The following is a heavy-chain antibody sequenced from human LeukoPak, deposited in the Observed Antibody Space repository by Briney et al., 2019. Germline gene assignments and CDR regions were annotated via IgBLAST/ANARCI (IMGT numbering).Heavy chain of an antibody. J-gene: IGHJ4*02. CDR2: INHSGST. CDR3: ARVLGESSAYCFDY. Sequence: SETLSLTCAVYGGSFSGYYWSWIRQPPGKGLEWIGEINHSGSTNYNPSLKSRVTISVDTSKNQFSLKLSSVTAADTAVYYCARVLGESSAYCFDYWGQGTLVTVSS. V-gene: IGHV4-34*01. CDR1: GGSFSGYY. D-gene: IGHD3-16*01.